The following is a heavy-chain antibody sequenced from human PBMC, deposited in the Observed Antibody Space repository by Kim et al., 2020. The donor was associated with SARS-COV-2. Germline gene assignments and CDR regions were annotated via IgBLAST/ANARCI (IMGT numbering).Heavy chain of an antibody. J-gene: IGHJ5*02. Sequence: SETLSLTCTVSGGSISSTSYYWGWIRQPPGKGLEWIGHIYYSGSTYYNPSLKSRVTISVDTSENQFSLNLSSVTAADTALYYCVRHKGHSSLFDPWGQGT. V-gene: IGHV4-39*01. D-gene: IGHD6-19*01. CDR3: VRHKGHSSLFDP. CDR2: IYYSGST. CDR1: GGSISSTSYY.